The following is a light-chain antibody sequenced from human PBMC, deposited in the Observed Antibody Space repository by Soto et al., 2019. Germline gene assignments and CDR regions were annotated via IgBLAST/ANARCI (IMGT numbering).Light chain of an antibody. V-gene: IGKV3-20*01. J-gene: IGKJ5*01. CDR3: KKYGSPPIT. Sequence: EIVLTQSPGTLSLSPGERATLSCRASQSVSSSYLAWYQQKPGQAPRLLIYGASSRATGIPDRFSGSGSGKDFTLTISRLEPEDFAVYYCKKYGSPPITFGQGTRLEIK. CDR1: QSVSSSY. CDR2: GAS.